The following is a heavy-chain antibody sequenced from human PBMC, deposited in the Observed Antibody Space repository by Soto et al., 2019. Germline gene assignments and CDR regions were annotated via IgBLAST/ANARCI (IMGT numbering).Heavy chain of an antibody. CDR1: AVTFSDYA. CDR3: AKERRDGYNKGFDY. Sequence: PGGSVRLSCAASAVTFSDYAMSWVRQAPGKGLEWVSVISGSGGSTYHADSVKGRFTISRDNSKNTLYLQMNSLRAEDTAVYYCAKERRDGYNKGFDYWGQGXLVTVYS. V-gene: IGHV3-23*01. J-gene: IGHJ4*02. CDR2: ISGSGGST. D-gene: IGHD5-12*01.